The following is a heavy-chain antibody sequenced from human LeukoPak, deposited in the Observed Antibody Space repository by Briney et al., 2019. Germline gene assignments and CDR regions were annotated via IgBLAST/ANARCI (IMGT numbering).Heavy chain of an antibody. V-gene: IGHV3-30*02. CDR1: GFTFSSYG. CDR2: IRYDGSNK. CDR3: ARDRMHYFDY. J-gene: IGHJ4*02. Sequence: GGSLRLSCAASGFTFSSYGMHWVRQAPGKGLEWVAFIRYDGSNKYYADSVKGRFTISRDNSKNTLYLQMNSLRAEDTAVYYCARDRMHYFDYWGQGTLVTVSS.